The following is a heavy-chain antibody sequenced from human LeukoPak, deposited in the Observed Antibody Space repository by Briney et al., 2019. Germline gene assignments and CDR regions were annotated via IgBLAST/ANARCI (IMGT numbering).Heavy chain of an antibody. D-gene: IGHD2-15*01. Sequence: SETLSLTCTVSGGSISSYYWSWIRQPAGKGLEWIGRIYTSGSTNYNPSLKSRVTMSVDTSKNQFSLKLSSVTAADTAVYYCARGEKLGYCSGGSCYLLAFDYWGQGTLVTVSS. CDR3: ARGEKLGYCSGGSCYLLAFDY. CDR2: IYTSGST. J-gene: IGHJ4*02. V-gene: IGHV4-4*07. CDR1: GGSISSYY.